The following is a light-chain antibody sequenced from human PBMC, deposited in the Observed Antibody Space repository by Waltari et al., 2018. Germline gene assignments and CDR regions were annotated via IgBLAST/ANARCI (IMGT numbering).Light chain of an antibody. V-gene: IGKV3D-15*01. Sequence: EIVMTQSPPTLSVSPGERATLSCRASQSVSNSLAWYQHRPGRAPRLLIHSASTRAPGIPARFSGSGSEIEFTLTISNLQSEDFALYYCQQYNNWPPITFGQGTRLEIK. CDR2: SAS. J-gene: IGKJ5*01. CDR3: QQYNNWPPIT. CDR1: QSVSNS.